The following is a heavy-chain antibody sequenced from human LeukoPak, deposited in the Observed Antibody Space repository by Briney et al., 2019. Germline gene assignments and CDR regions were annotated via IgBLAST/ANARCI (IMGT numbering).Heavy chain of an antibody. V-gene: IGHV6-1*01. Sequence: SQTLSLTCAISGDSVSSNSAAWNWIRQSPSRGLEWLGRTYYRSKWYNDYAVSVKSRITINPDTSKNQFSLQPNSVTPEDTAVYYCARAIAVAGHYGNNFDYWGQGTLVTVSS. CDR1: GDSVSSNSAA. J-gene: IGHJ4*02. CDR3: ARAIAVAGHYGNNFDY. CDR2: TYYRSKWYN. D-gene: IGHD6-19*01.